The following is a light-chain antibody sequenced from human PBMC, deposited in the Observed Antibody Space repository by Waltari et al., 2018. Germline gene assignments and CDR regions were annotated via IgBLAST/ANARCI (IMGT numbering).Light chain of an antibody. CDR2: DVT. V-gene: IGLV2-18*02. CDR3: SSPTTSITWV. J-gene: IGLJ3*02. CDR1: SSDFGNYNR. Sequence: QSALTQPPSVSGSPGQSVTISCTATSSDFGNYNRVSWYQQSPGTAPKLMIYDVTNRPSRVPHRFSGSKSGNTASLTISGLQAEDEADYYCSSPTTSITWVFGGGTKLTVL.